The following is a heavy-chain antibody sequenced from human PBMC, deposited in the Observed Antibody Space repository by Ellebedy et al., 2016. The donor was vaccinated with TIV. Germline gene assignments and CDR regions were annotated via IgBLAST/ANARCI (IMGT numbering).Heavy chain of an antibody. CDR1: GYTFSNYG. J-gene: IGHJ4*02. D-gene: IGHD3-10*01. Sequence: AASVKVSCKASGYTFSNYGISWVRQAPGQGLEWMGIIDPRGGSIDYAQKFKDRVIMSRDKSTNTVYMELSSLRSEDTAIYYCARADEGDPLDYWGKGTLITVSS. V-gene: IGHV1-46*01. CDR2: IDPRGGSI. CDR3: ARADEGDPLDY.